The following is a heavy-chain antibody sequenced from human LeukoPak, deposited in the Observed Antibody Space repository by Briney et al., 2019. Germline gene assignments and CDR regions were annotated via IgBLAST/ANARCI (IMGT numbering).Heavy chain of an antibody. J-gene: IGHJ6*04. D-gene: IGHD3-10*02. CDR1: GSTFNSYS. V-gene: IGHV3-48*04. CDR2: ISSSGSTI. CDR3: AELGITMIGGV. Sequence: GGSLRLSCAVSGSTFNSYSMNWVRQAPGKGLEWVSYISSSGSTIYYADSVKGRFTISRDNAKNSLYLQMNSLRAEDTAVYYCAELGITMIGGVWGKGTTVTISS.